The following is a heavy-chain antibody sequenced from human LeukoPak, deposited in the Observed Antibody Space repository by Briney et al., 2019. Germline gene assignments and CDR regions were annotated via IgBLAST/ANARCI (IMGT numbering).Heavy chain of an antibody. CDR2: ISYDGSNK. V-gene: IGHV3-30*18. CDR3: AKDQGSGATGFDY. D-gene: IGHD1-26*01. CDR1: GFTFSSYG. J-gene: IGHJ4*02. Sequence: GGSLRLSCAASGFTFSSYGMHWVRQAPGKGLEWVAVISYDGSNKYYADSVKGRFTISRDNSKNTLYLQMNSLRAEDTAVYYCAKDQGSGATGFDYWGQGTLVTVS.